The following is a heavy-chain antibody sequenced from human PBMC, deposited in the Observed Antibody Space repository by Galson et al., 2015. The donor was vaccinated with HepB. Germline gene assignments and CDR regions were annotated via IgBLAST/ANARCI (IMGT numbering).Heavy chain of an antibody. V-gene: IGHV4-59*01. D-gene: IGHD5-12*01. J-gene: IGHJ5*02. CDR2: IYYSGST. CDR1: DGSISSYY. Sequence: ETLSLTCTVSDGSISSYYWSWIRQPPGKGLEWIGYIYYSGSTNYNPSLKSRVTISVDTSKNQFSLKLSSVTAADTAVYYCARVLIGGDYDYYNWFDPWGQGTLVTVSS. CDR3: ARVLIGGDYDYYNWFDP.